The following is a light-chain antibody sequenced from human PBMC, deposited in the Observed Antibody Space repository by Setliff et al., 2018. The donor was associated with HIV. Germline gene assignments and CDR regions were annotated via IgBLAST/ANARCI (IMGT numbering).Light chain of an antibody. CDR3: CSYAGSSTPYV. CDR1: SSDVGGYNY. CDR2: DVT. V-gene: IGLV2-23*02. J-gene: IGLJ1*01. Sequence: QSALTQPASVSGSPGQSITISCTGTSSDVGGYNYVSWYQQHPGKATKLMIYDVTKRPSGVSNRSSGSKSGNTASLTISGLQAEDEADYYCCSYAGSSTPYVFGTGTKVTVL.